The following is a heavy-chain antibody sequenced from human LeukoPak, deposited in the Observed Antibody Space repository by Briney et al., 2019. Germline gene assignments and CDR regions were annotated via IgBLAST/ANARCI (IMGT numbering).Heavy chain of an antibody. J-gene: IGHJ6*03. V-gene: IGHV3-33*01. D-gene: IGHD6-13*01. CDR1: GFTFSSYG. CDR2: LWYDGSNK. Sequence: ERSLRLSCAASGFTFSSYGMHWVRQAPGKGLKWGSVLWYDGSNKDYADSVKGRFTISRDNSENTLYLQMNSLRAQDTAVYYCARHISSYYYMDVWGKGTTVTVSS. CDR3: ARHISSYYYMDV.